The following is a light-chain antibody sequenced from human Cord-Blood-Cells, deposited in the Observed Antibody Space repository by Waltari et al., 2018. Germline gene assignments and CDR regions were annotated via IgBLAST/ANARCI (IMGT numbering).Light chain of an antibody. CDR1: SSDVAGYNY. J-gene: IGLJ1*01. CDR3: CSYAGSYTYV. Sequence: QSPLTQPRSVSGHLRQSVTLPHTGTSSDVAGYNYVSWYQQHPGKAPKLMIYDVSKRPSGVPDRFSGSKSGNTASLTISGLQAEDEADYYCCSYAGSYTYVFGTGTKVTVL. V-gene: IGLV2-11*01. CDR2: DVS.